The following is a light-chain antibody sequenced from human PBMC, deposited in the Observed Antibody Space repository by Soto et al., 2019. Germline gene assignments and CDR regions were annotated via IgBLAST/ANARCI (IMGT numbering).Light chain of an antibody. V-gene: IGKV1-5*01. J-gene: IGKJ4*01. CDR2: DAS. Sequence: IHRTHSPSTLSASLGDMVTITFRASQSISSWLAWYQQKPGKAPKLLIYDASSLESGVPSRFSGSGSGTDFTLTISCLQSEDFATYYCQQYYSYPVTFGGGTKVDIK. CDR3: QQYYSYPVT. CDR1: QSISSW.